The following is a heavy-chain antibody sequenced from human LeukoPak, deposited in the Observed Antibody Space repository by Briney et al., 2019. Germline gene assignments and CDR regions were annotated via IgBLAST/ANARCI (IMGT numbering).Heavy chain of an antibody. V-gene: IGHV4-31*03. D-gene: IGHD2-15*01. CDR2: IYYSGST. J-gene: IGHJ4*02. CDR3: ARVYCSGGSCYPSAGVVDY. CDR1: GGSISSGGYY. Sequence: SETLSLTCTVSGGSISSGGYYWSWLRQHPGKGLEWIGYIYYSGSTYYNPSLKSRVAISVDTSKNQFSQKLSSVTAADTAVYYCARVYCSGGSCYPSAGVVDYWGQGTLVTVSS.